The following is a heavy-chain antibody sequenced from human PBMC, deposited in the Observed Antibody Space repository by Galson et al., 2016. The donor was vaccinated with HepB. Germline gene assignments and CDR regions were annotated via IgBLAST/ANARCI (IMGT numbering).Heavy chain of an antibody. CDR1: GFTFRSYS. CDR2: IGAGGSNI. CDR3: ARDHADYDRNTFYYAFDY. J-gene: IGHJ4*02. Sequence: SLRLSCAASGFTFRSYSMNWVRQAPGKGLEWVSYIGAGGSNIYHADSVKGRFSISRDNAKNSLYLQMNNLRDEDTAVYYCARDHADYDRNTFYYAFDYWGQGTLVTVSS. D-gene: IGHD3-22*01. V-gene: IGHV3-48*02.